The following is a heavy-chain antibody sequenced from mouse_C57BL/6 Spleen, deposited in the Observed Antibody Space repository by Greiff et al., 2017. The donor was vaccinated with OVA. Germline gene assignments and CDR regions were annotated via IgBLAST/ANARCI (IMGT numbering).Heavy chain of an antibody. D-gene: IGHD1-2*01. CDR1: GYTFTSYW. CDR3: ARSRTTAYFDY. CDR2: IHPNSGST. Sequence: VQLQQPGAELVKPGASVKLSCKASGYTFTSYWMHWVKQRPGQGLEWIGMIHPNSGSTNYNEKFKSKATLTVDKSSSTAYMQLSSLTSEDSAVYYCARSRTTAYFDYWGQGTTLTVSS. V-gene: IGHV1-64*01. J-gene: IGHJ2*01.